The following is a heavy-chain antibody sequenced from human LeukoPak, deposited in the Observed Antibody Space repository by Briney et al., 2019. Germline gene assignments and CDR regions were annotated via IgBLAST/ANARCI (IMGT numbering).Heavy chain of an antibody. CDR1: GFTFSSYA. CDR3: AKWKYSNSGIDDY. V-gene: IGHV3-23*01. D-gene: IGHD6-6*01. CDR2: ISGSGDNT. Sequence: GRSLRLSCAASGFTFSSYAMSWVRQVPGKGLEWVSVISGSGDNTYYADSVKGRFTISRDNSKNMLYLQMNSLRAEDTAVYYCAKWKYSNSGIDDYWGQGTLVTVSS. J-gene: IGHJ4*02.